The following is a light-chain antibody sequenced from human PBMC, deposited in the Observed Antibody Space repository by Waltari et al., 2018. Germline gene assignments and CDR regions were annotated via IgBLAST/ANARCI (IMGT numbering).Light chain of an antibody. J-gene: IGLJ3*02. V-gene: IGLV2-14*01. CDR3: TSYTTSRTWV. CDR1: SSDVRAYDF. CDR2: EVR. Sequence: QSALTQPASVSGSPGPSITISCTGTSSDVRAYDFVSWYQQKPGKAPQLIIYEVRDRPPGVPNRFSGSKSGYTAFLTISGLQAEDEADYYCTSYTTSRTWVFGGGTKLTVL.